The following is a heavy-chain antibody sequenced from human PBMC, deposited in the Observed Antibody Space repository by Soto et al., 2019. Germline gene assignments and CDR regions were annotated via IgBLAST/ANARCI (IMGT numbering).Heavy chain of an antibody. D-gene: IGHD1-20*01. CDR2: IIPLFGTA. CDR1: GVTFSSET. Sequence: QVQLVQSGAEVKKPGSSVKVSCKASGVTFSSETISWVRQAPGQGLAWVGGIIPLFGTANYAQRFQGRVTITADESTSTHYIELSSLRSDDTSVYYCATDLCDNPASPFDSWGQGTLVTVSS. J-gene: IGHJ4*02. CDR3: ATDLCDNPASPFDS. V-gene: IGHV1-69*01.